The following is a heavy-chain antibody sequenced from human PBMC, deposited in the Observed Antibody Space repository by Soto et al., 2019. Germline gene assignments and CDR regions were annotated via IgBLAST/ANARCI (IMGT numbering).Heavy chain of an antibody. V-gene: IGHV1-69*04. D-gene: IGHD2-21*01. CDR3: ARDINCGGDCYTDAFDI. CDR1: GGTFSSYT. Sequence: SVKVSCKASGGTFSSYTISWVRQAPGQGLEWIGRIIPILGIANYAQKFQGRVTITADKSTSTAYMELSSLRSEDTAVYYCARDINCGGDCYTDAFDIWGQGTMVTVS. CDR2: IIPILGIA. J-gene: IGHJ3*02.